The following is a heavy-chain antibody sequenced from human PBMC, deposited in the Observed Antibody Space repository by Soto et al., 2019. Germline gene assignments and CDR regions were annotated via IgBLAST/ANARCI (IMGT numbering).Heavy chain of an antibody. Sequence: EVQLVESGGGLVQPGGSLRLSCADSGFTFSSYWMSWVRQAPGKGLEWVANIKQDGSEKYYVDSVKGRFTISRDNARNSLYLQMNSLRAEDTAVYYCARKGDYLDDWGQGTLVTVSS. J-gene: IGHJ4*02. CDR3: ARKGDYLDD. CDR2: IKQDGSEK. CDR1: GFTFSSYW. V-gene: IGHV3-7*01.